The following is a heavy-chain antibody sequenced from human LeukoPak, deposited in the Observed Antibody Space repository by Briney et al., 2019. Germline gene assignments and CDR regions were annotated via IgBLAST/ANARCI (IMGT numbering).Heavy chain of an antibody. CDR2: ISGSGGST. CDR3: AKGGRSSSYSYFDY. J-gene: IGHJ4*02. V-gene: IGHV3-23*01. CDR1: GFTFSSYA. D-gene: IGHD6-13*01. Sequence: PGGSLRLSCAASGFTFSSYAMNWVRQAPGKGLEWVSAISGSGGSTYYADSVKGRFTISRDNSKNTPYLQMNSLRAEDTAVYYCAKGGRSSSYSYFDYWGQGTLVTVSS.